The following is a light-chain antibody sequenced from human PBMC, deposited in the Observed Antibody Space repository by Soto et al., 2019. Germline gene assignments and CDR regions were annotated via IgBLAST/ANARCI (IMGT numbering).Light chain of an antibody. CDR1: LSISTY. V-gene: IGKV1-39*01. CDR3: QQTYSTPGT. CDR2: VAS. J-gene: IGKJ1*01. Sequence: SSLSASVGDRVTITCRASLSISTYLNWYQQRPGQAPKLLIYVASTLHGGVPSRFSGSGSGTDFTLTISGLQAEDFATYYCQQTYSTPGTFGQGTKVDIK.